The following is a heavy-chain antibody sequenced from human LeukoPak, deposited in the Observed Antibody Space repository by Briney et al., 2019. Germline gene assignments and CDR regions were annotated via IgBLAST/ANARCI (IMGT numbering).Heavy chain of an antibody. Sequence: GGSLRLSCAASGFTFSSYGMHWVRQAPGKGLEWVAVISYDGSNKYYADSVKGRFTISRDNSKNTLYLQMNSLRAEDTAVYYCAKDPKLIVGSDAFDIWGQGTMVTVSS. CDR3: AKDPKLIVGSDAFDI. D-gene: IGHD1-26*01. CDR2: ISYDGSNK. J-gene: IGHJ3*02. V-gene: IGHV3-30*18. CDR1: GFTFSSYG.